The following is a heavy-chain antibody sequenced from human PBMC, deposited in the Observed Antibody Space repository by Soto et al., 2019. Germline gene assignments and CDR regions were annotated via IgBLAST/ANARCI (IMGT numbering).Heavy chain of an antibody. J-gene: IGHJ6*02. Sequence: GGSLRLSCSASGFTFSSYAMHWVRPAPGKGLEYVSAISSNGGSTYYADSVKGRFTISRDNSKNTLYLQMSSLRAEDTAVYYCVSEKIYGSGSRLMDVWGQGTTVTVSS. CDR1: GFTFSSYA. CDR2: ISSNGGST. D-gene: IGHD3-10*01. V-gene: IGHV3-64D*08. CDR3: VSEKIYGSGSRLMDV.